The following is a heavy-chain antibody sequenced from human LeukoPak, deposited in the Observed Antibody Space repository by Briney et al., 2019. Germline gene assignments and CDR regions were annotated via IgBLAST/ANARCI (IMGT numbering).Heavy chain of an antibody. CDR3: ARDLNYDYVWGSYRYTRRFDY. J-gene: IGHJ4*02. V-gene: IGHV1-2*02. Sequence: ASVKVSCKASGYTFIAYYIHWVRQAPGQGLEWMGWINPNSGGTNYAQKFQGRVTMTRDTSISTAYMELSRLRSDDTAVYYCARDLNYDYVWGSYRYTRRFDYWGQGTLVTVSS. CDR1: GYTFIAYY. D-gene: IGHD3-16*02. CDR2: INPNSGGT.